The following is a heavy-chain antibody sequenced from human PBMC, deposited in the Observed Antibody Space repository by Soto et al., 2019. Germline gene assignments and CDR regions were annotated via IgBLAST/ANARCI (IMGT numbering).Heavy chain of an antibody. CDR1: GISFDDYA. Sequence: GGSLRLSCVVSGISFDDYAMHWVRQVPGKGLEWVSGINWDSGDIGYVDSVKGRFTISRDNAKNSLYLQMNSLKTEDTALYYCAKDTAPGFYDANGHLDYWGQGTPVTVSS. V-gene: IGHV3-9*01. J-gene: IGHJ4*02. CDR3: AKDTAPGFYDANGHLDY. D-gene: IGHD2-8*01. CDR2: INWDSGDI.